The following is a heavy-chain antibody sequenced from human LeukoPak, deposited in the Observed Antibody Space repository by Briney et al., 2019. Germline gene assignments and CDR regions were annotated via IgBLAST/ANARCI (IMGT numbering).Heavy chain of an antibody. D-gene: IGHD3-10*02. CDR1: GYSFTVYY. CDR3: ARGPNWNYDVVFGYFDY. V-gene: IGHV1-2*02. CDR2: INPDSGDT. J-gene: IGHJ4*02. Sequence: ASVKVSFKASGYSFTVYYIHCVRQAPGQGLEWMGWINPDSGDTNFAQKFQGRVTMTRDTSISTAYMELSRLRSDDTAVYYCARGPNWNYDVVFGYFDYWGQGTLVTVSS.